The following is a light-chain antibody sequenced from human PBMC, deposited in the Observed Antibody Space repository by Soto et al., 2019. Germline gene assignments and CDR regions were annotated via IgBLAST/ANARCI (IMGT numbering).Light chain of an antibody. J-gene: IGLJ2*01. Sequence: QSVLXQPASVSGSPGQSITISCTGTSSDVGGYNYVSWYQQHPGKAPKLMIYDVSNRPSGVSNRFSGSKSGNTASLTISVLQAEDDADYYCSSYTSSSTLVVFGGGTKVTVL. CDR1: SSDVGGYNY. V-gene: IGLV2-14*01. CDR3: SSYTSSSTLVV. CDR2: DVS.